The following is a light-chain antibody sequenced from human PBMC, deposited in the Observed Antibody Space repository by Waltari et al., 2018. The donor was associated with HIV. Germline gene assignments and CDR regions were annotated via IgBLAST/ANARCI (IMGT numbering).Light chain of an antibody. J-gene: IGKJ4*01. CDR1: QNIGKT. CDR3: QQAKTFPHT. CDR2: EAS. V-gene: IGKV1-12*01. Sequence: DIQMTQSPSSVSVAVGGAVSINCRARQNIGKTLAWYQLKSNKAPRLLIYEASRLDDGVPARFSGSGSKSNFSLDITNLQSEDHGIYICQQAKTFPHTFAGGTRVE.